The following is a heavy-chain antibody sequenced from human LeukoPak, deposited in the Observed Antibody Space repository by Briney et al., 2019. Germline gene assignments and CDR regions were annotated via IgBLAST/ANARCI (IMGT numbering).Heavy chain of an antibody. CDR1: GGSFSGYY. D-gene: IGHD2-2*03. V-gene: IGHV4-4*07. Sequence: PSETLSLTCAVSGGSFSGYYWTWIRQPPGKGLEWIGRIYTSGSTNYNPSLKSRVTMSVDTSKNQFSLKLSSVTAADTAVYYCARDLDSSRVEYYFDYWGQGTLVTVSS. CDR2: IYTSGST. J-gene: IGHJ4*02. CDR3: ARDLDSSRVEYYFDY.